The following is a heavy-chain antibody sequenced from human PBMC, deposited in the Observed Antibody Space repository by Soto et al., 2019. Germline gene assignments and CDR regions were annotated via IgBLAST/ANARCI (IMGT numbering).Heavy chain of an antibody. CDR2: IYHSGST. J-gene: IGHJ4*02. CDR3: ARGRIAARPFDY. D-gene: IGHD6-6*01. V-gene: IGHV4-30-2*01. Sequence: KPSETLSLTCAVSGGSISSGGYSWSWIRQPPGKGLEWIGYIYHSGSTYYNPSLKGRVTISVDRSKNQFSLKLSSVTAADTAVYYCARGRIAARPFDYWGQGTLVTVSS. CDR1: GGSISSGGYS.